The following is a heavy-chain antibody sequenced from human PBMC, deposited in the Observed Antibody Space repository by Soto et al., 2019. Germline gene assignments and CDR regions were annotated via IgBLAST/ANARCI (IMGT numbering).Heavy chain of an antibody. Sequence: QVQLVQSGAEVKKPGASVKVSCKASGYTFTSYSISWGRQAPGQGLEWMGWISAYNGNTKYAQKLQGTVTKTTDTSTSTAYLGPRSLRSHDTAVYYCAREDPPSLEWGQGTLVSVSS. CDR1: GYTFTSYS. CDR2: ISAYNGNT. J-gene: IGHJ4*02. CDR3: AREDPPSLE. D-gene: IGHD2-2*01. V-gene: IGHV1-18*01.